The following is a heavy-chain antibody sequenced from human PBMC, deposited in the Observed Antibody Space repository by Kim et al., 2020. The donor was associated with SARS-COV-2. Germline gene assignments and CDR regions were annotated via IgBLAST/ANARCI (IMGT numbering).Heavy chain of an antibody. V-gene: IGHV1-69*13. D-gene: IGHD3-3*01. CDR3: AREITIFGVVPGPGYYYYGMDV. CDR1: GGTFSSYA. J-gene: IGHJ6*02. CDR2: IIPIFGTA. Sequence: SVKVSCKASGGTFSSYAISWVRQAPGQGLEWMGGIIPIFGTANYAQKFQGRVTITADESTSTAYMELSSLRSEDTAVYYCAREITIFGVVPGPGYYYYGMDVWGQGTTVTVSS.